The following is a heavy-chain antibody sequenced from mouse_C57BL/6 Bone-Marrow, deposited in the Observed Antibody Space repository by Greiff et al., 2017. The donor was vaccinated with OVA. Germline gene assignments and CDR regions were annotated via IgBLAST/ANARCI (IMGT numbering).Heavy chain of an antibody. D-gene: IGHD1-1*01. CDR1: GFTFSSYG. Sequence: EVQRVESGGDLVKPGGSLKLSCAASGFTFSSYGMSWVRQTPDKRLEWVATISSGGSYTYYPDSVKGRFTLSRDNSKHTLYRQRSSLKSEDTAMYYCARVYYGSSYAYWGQGTTLTVSS. V-gene: IGHV5-6*01. CDR2: ISSGGSYT. J-gene: IGHJ2*01. CDR3: ARVYYGSSYAY.